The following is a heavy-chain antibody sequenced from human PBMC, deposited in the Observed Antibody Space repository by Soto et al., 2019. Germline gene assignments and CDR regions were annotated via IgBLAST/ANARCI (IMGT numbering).Heavy chain of an antibody. CDR2: INAGNGNT. Sequence: ASVKVSCKASGYTFTSYAMHWVRQAPGQRLEWMGWINAGNGNTKYSQKFQGRVTITRDTSASTAYMELSSLRSEDTAVYYCARDPGIAAAGYYYYMDVWGKGTTVTVSS. J-gene: IGHJ6*03. D-gene: IGHD6-13*01. CDR3: ARDPGIAAAGYYYYMDV. CDR1: GYTFTSYA. V-gene: IGHV1-3*01.